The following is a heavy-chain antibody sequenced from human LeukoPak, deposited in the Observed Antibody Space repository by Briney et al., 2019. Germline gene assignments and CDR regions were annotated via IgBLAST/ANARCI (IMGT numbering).Heavy chain of an antibody. J-gene: IGHJ6*03. CDR2: KNPNSGNT. Sequence: EASVTVSCKASGYTFTSYDINWVRQATGQGLEWMGWKNPNSGNTGYAQKFQGRVTITRDTSISTAYMELSSLRSEDTAVYYCARVGSSSWFSPYYYYYYMDVWGKGTTVTVSS. CDR3: ARVGSSSWFSPYYYYYYMDV. CDR1: GYTFTSYD. V-gene: IGHV1-8*03. D-gene: IGHD6-13*01.